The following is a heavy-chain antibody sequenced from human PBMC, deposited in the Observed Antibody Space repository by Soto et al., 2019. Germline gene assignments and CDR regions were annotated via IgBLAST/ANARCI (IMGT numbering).Heavy chain of an antibody. CDR3: ARDIQLVSYAFDI. V-gene: IGHV1-18*01. Sequence: ASVKVSCKASGYTFTNYGINRVRQAPGQGLEWMGWISAYNGNTDYAQKLQGRVTMTTDTSTSTAYMELRSLRSDDTAVYYCARDIQLVSYAFDIWGQGTMVTVSS. CDR2: ISAYNGNT. CDR1: GYTFTNYG. D-gene: IGHD6-13*01. J-gene: IGHJ3*02.